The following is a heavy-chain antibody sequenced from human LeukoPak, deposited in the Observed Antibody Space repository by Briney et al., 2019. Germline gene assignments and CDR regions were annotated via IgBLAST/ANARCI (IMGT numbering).Heavy chain of an antibody. J-gene: IGHJ4*02. D-gene: IGHD3-22*01. CDR3: ARDLLDSSGENY. V-gene: IGHV3-74*03. Sequence: RGSLRIPCAAAGFTFSSYWMHWVRQAPGKGLVWVSRMNSDGGRTTYADSVQGRFTISRDNAKNTLYLQMNSLRDEDTAVYYCARDLLDSSGENYWGQGTLVTVPS. CDR2: MNSDGGRT. CDR1: GFTFSSYW.